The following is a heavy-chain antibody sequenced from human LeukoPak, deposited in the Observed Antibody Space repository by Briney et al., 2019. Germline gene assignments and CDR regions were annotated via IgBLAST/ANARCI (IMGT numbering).Heavy chain of an antibody. CDR2: IYTSGST. CDR3: AREESLGSGWRTSWFDP. J-gene: IGHJ5*02. CDR1: GGSISSYY. D-gene: IGHD6-19*01. V-gene: IGHV4-4*07. Sequence: PSETLSLTCTVSGGSISSYYWSWIRQPAGKGLEWIGRIYTSGSTNYNPSLKSRVTMSVDTSKNQFSLKLSSVTAADTAVYYCAREESLGSGWRTSWFDPWGQGTLVTVSS.